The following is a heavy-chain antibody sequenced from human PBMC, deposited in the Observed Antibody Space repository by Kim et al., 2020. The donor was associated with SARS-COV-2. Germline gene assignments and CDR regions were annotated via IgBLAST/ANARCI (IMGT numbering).Heavy chain of an antibody. CDR3: ARPLYYYDSMDAFDI. CDR2: INPSGGST. V-gene: IGHV1-46*01. CDR1: GYTFTSYY. Sequence: ASVKVSCKASGYTFTSYYMHWVRQAPGQGLEWMGIINPSGGSTSYAQKFQGRVTMTRDTSTSTVYMELSSLRSEDTAVYYCARPLYYYDSMDAFDIWGQGTMVTVSS. J-gene: IGHJ3*02. D-gene: IGHD3-22*01.